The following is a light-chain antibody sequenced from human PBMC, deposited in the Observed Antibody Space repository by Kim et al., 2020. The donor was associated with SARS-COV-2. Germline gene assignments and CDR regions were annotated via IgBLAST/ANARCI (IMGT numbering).Light chain of an antibody. V-gene: IGLV3-19*01. J-gene: IGLJ2*01. CDR1: SLRTYY. CDR3: KSRDTNTKVV. CDR2: GKN. Sequence: SSELTQDPVVSVALGQTVRITCQGDSLRTYYAAWYQQKPGQAPVLVIYGKNDRPSGIPDRFSGSSSGNIASLTIAGAQAEDEADYYCKSRDTNTKVVFGGGTQLTVL.